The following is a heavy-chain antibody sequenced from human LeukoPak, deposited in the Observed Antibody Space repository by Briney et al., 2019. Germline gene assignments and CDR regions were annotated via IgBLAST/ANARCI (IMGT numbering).Heavy chain of an antibody. CDR1: GFMFDDYG. CDR2: INWSGGRT. D-gene: IGHD1/OR15-1a*01. J-gene: IGHJ4*02. Sequence: RSGGSLRLSCAASGFMFDDYGMSWVRQAPGKGLEWVSGINWSGGRTGYGDSLKGRFTISRDNAKNTLYLQMNSLSAEDTALYYCARDLTRTDNWGQGTLVTVSS. CDR3: ARDLTRTDN. V-gene: IGHV3-20*04.